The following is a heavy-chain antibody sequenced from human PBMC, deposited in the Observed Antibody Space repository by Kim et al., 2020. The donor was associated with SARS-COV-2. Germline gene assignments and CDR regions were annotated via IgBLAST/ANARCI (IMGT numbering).Heavy chain of an antibody. J-gene: IGHJ6*02. D-gene: IGHD3-10*01. CDR3: ARVESGGSGSIKKLFYGMDV. CDR1: GGSFSGYY. V-gene: IGHV4-34*01. CDR2: INHSGST. Sequence: SETLSLTCAVYGGSFSGYYWSWIRQPPGKGLEWIGEINHSGSTNYNPSLKSRVTISVDTSKNQFSLKLSSVTAADTAVYYCARVESGGSGSIKKLFYGMDVWGQGTTVTVSS.